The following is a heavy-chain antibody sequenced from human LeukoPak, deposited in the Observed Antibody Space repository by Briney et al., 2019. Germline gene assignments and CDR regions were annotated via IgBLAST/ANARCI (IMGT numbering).Heavy chain of an antibody. D-gene: IGHD1-1*01. V-gene: IGHV3-23*05. CDR1: GFTFSGYA. J-gene: IGHJ4*02. Sequence: GGSLRLSCAASGFTFSGYAMNWVRQAPGKGLEWVSLIFASGSTTKYADSVKGRFTISRDNSKNTLYLQMNSLRAEDTAVYDCAQDLRPDGINDFDHWGQGTLVTVSS. CDR3: AQDLRPDGINDFDH. CDR2: IFASGSTT.